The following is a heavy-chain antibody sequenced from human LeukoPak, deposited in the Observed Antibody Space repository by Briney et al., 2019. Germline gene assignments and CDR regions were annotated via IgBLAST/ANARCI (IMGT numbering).Heavy chain of an antibody. J-gene: IGHJ4*02. CDR1: GFTFSTYG. V-gene: IGHV3-30*02. CDR2: IRYDGSNE. CDR3: AKVHSSSWFPSPYYFGY. Sequence: PGGSLRLSCATSGFTFSTYGMHWVRQAPGRGLEWVSFIRYDGSNEYYADSVKGRFTISRDNSKDTLYLQMNSLRTEDTAVYYCAKVHSSSWFPSPYYFGYWGQGTLVTVSS. D-gene: IGHD6-13*01.